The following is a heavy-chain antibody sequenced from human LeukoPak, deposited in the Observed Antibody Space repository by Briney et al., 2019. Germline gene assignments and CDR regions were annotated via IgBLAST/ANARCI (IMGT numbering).Heavy chain of an antibody. CDR1: GFTFSTYV. Sequence: GGSLRLSCSVSGFTFSTYVMHWVRQAPGKGLEYVSAISSNGDNTYYVDSVKGRFTISRDNSKNTLYLQMSSLRADDTAVYYCVRGTGYWGQGTLVTVSS. CDR2: ISSNGDNT. V-gene: IGHV3-64D*06. CDR3: VRGTGY. J-gene: IGHJ4*02.